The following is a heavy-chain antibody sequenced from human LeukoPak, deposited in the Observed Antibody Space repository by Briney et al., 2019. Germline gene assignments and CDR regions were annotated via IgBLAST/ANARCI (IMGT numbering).Heavy chain of an antibody. D-gene: IGHD3-22*01. CDR2: IKQDGSEK. J-gene: IGHJ4*02. Sequence: GGSLRLSCAASGFTFSSYWMSWVRQAPGKGLEWVANIKQDGSEKYYVDSVKGRFTISRDNAKISLYLQMNSLRAEDTAVDYCARDLWTDYYDSSGYPDYWGQGTLVTVSS. CDR3: ARDLWTDYYDSSGYPDY. CDR1: GFTFSSYW. V-gene: IGHV3-7*01.